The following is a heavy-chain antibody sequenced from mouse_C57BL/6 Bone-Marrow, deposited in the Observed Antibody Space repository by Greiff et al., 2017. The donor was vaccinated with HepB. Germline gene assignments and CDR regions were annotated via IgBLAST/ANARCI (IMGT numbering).Heavy chain of an antibody. D-gene: IGHD2-4*01. Sequence: VQLQQSGPELVKPGASVKISCKASGYSFTSYYIHWVKQRPGQGLEWIGWIYPGSGNTKYNEKFKGKATLTADTSSSTAYMQLSSLTSEDSAVYYCARCYYDYDGFAYWGQGTLVTVSA. V-gene: IGHV1-66*01. CDR3: ARCYYDYDGFAY. CDR2: IYPGSGNT. CDR1: GYSFTSYY. J-gene: IGHJ3*01.